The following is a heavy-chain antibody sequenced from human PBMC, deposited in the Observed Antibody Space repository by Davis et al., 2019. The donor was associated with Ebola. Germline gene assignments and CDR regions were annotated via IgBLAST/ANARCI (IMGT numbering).Heavy chain of an antibody. Sequence: ASVKVSCKASGYTFTSYYMHWVRQAPGQGLEWMGIINPSGGSTSYAQKFQGRVTMTRDTSTSTAYMELRSLRSDDTAVYYCARDPVATPFDYWGQGTLVTVSS. J-gene: IGHJ4*02. D-gene: IGHD2-15*01. CDR2: INPSGGST. CDR3: ARDPVATPFDY. V-gene: IGHV1-46*01. CDR1: GYTFTSYY.